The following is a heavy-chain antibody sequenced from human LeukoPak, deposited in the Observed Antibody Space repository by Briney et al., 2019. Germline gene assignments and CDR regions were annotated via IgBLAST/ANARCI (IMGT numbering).Heavy chain of an antibody. Sequence: SETLSLTCTVSGGSINISNYYWGWIRQPPGKGLEWIGNIFYSGSTYYSPSLKSRVTISLDTSRNQFSLKLNSVTAADTAVYYCARVGRFYYGEYDYWGQGTLVTVSS. CDR1: GGSINISNYY. CDR2: IFYSGST. CDR3: ARVGRFYYGEYDY. D-gene: IGHD4-17*01. V-gene: IGHV4-39*07. J-gene: IGHJ4*02.